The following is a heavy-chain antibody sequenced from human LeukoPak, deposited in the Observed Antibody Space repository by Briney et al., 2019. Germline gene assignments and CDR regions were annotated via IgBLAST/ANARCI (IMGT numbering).Heavy chain of an antibody. Sequence: SEILSLTCAVSGGSISSGGYSWSWIRQPPGKGLEWIGYIYHSGSTYYNPSLKSRVTISVDRSKNQFSLKLSSVTAADTAVYYCARGRITMVRGALGGFDPWGQGTLVTVSS. J-gene: IGHJ5*02. CDR3: ARGRITMVRGALGGFDP. V-gene: IGHV4-30-2*01. D-gene: IGHD3-10*01. CDR1: GGSISSGGYS. CDR2: IYHSGST.